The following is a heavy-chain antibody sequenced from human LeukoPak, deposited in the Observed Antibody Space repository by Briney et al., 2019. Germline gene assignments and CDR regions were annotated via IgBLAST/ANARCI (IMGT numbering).Heavy chain of an antibody. V-gene: IGHV3-23*01. CDR2: ISGSGGST. Sequence: GGSLRLSCAASGFTFSSYAMSWVRQAPGKGLEWVSAISGSGGSTYYADSVKGRFTICRDNSKNTLYLQMNSLRAEDTAVYYCAKEKTIFGVVPRYFDYWGQGTLVTVSS. J-gene: IGHJ4*02. CDR1: GFTFSSYA. D-gene: IGHD3-3*01. CDR3: AKEKTIFGVVPRYFDY.